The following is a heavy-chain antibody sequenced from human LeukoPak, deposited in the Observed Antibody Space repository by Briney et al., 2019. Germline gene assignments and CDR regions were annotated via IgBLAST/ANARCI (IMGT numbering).Heavy chain of an antibody. D-gene: IGHD2/OR15-2a*01. CDR2: ISYDGSNK. Sequence: GGSLRLSCAASGFTFSSYAMHWVRQAPGKGLEWVAVISYDGSNKYYADSVKGRFTISRDNSKNTLYLQMNSLKTEDTAVYYCTTEVIEKVPYYFDYWGQGTLVTVSS. CDR1: GFTFSSYA. CDR3: TTEVIEKVPYYFDY. J-gene: IGHJ4*02. V-gene: IGHV3-30-3*01.